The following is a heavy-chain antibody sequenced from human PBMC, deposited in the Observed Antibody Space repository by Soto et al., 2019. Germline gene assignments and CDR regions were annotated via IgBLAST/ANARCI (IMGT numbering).Heavy chain of an antibody. CDR1: GASFSIGGYS. D-gene: IGHD3-16*01. Sequence: PSETLSLTCAVSGASFSIGGYSWSWIRQPPGKGLEWIGLIHHSGSTYYNASLKSRVTISVDRSKNQLSLKLSSVTAADTAVFYCARRGAGAFDIRGQGAMVTVSS. CDR2: IHHSGST. V-gene: IGHV4-30-2*01. CDR3: ARRGAGAFDI. J-gene: IGHJ3*02.